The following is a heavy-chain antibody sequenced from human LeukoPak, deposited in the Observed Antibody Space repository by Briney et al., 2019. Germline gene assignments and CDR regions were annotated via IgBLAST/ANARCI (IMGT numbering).Heavy chain of an antibody. CDR2: ISGSGGST. Sequence: PGGSLRLSCAASGFTFSSYAMSWVRQAPGKGLEWVSAISGSGGSTYYADSVKGRFTISRDNSKNTLYLQMNSLRAEDTAVYYCARTYMDWLYFDYWGQGTLVTVSS. J-gene: IGHJ4*02. CDR3: ARTYMDWLYFDY. CDR1: GFTFSSYA. V-gene: IGHV3-23*01. D-gene: IGHD3/OR15-3a*01.